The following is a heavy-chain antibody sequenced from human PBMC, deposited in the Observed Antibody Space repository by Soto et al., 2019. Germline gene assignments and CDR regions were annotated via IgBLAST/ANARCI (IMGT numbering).Heavy chain of an antibody. Sequence: QVQLVESGGGVVQPGRSLRLSCAASGFTFSSYGMHWVRQAPGKGLEWVALIWYDGSNKDYADSVKGRFTISRDNSKNTLNLQMNSLRVEDTAVYYCARGEGQLAPYYHYMDVWGKGTTVTVSS. J-gene: IGHJ6*03. CDR2: IWYDGSNK. D-gene: IGHD6-6*01. CDR3: ARGEGQLAPYYHYMDV. V-gene: IGHV3-33*01. CDR1: GFTFSSYG.